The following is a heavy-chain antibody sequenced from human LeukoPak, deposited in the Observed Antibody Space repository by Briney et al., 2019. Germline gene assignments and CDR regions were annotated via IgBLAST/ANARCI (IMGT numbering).Heavy chain of an antibody. CDR1: GFTFSSYG. CDR3: ARKYGSGSYSFDY. D-gene: IGHD3-10*01. CDR2: ISGGAIST. Sequence: GGSLRLSCAASGFTFSSYGMSWVRQAPGKGLEWVSAISGGAISTYCADSVKGRFTISRDNSKNTLYLQMNSLRAEDTAVYYCARKYGSGSYSFDYWGQGTLVTVSS. V-gene: IGHV3-23*01. J-gene: IGHJ4*02.